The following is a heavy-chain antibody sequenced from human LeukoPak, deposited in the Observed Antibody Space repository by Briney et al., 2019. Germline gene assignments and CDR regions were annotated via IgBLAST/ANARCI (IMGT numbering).Heavy chain of an antibody. CDR3: ARRRWENWFDP. J-gene: IGHJ5*02. D-gene: IGHD1-26*01. CDR1: GGSFSGYY. V-gene: IGHV4-34*01. Sequence: SETLSLTCAVYGGSFSGYYWTWVRQPPEKELEWIGEINPSGSTNYNPSLKSRVTISVDTSKNQFFLKLSSVIAADTAVYYCARRRWENWFDPWGQGTLVTVSS. CDR2: INPSGST.